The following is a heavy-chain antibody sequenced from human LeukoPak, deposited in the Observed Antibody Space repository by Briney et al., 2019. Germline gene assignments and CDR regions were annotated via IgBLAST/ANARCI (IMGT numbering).Heavy chain of an antibody. V-gene: IGHV1-18*04. CDR1: GYTFTSYG. CDR2: ISAYNGNT. J-gene: IGHJ5*02. D-gene: IGHD4-17*01. Sequence: ASVKVSCKASGYTFTSYGISWVRQAPGQGLEWMGWISAYNGNTDYAQKLQGRVTMTTDTSTSTAYMELRSLRSDDTAVYYCARDEAVTTFLGSWFDPWGQGTLVTVSS. CDR3: ARDEAVTTFLGSWFDP.